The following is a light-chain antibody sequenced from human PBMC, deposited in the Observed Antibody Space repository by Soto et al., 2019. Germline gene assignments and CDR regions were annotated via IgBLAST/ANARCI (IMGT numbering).Light chain of an antibody. CDR1: SSDVGGYNY. CDR3: SSYTSSSPYVV. CDR2: DVS. J-gene: IGLJ2*01. Sequence: QLVLTQPASVSGSPGQSITISCTGTSSDVGGYNYVSWYQQHPGKAPKLMIYDVSNRPSGVSNRFSGSKSGNTASLTISGLQAEDEADYYCSSYTSSSPYVVFGGGTKLIVL. V-gene: IGLV2-14*01.